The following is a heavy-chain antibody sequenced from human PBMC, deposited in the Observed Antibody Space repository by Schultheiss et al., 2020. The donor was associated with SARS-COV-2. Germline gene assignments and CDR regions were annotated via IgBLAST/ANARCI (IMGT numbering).Heavy chain of an antibody. CDR2: IKSKTDGGTT. Sequence: GGSLRLSCAASGFTFSNAWMNWVRQAPGKGLEWVGRIKSKTDGGTTDYAAPVKGRFTISRDDSKNTLYLQMNSLKTEDTAVYYCTTNSYYYGSGSYSGFDYWGQGTLVTVSS. CDR3: TTNSYYYGSGSYSGFDY. D-gene: IGHD3-10*01. CDR1: GFTFSNAW. V-gene: IGHV3-15*07. J-gene: IGHJ4*02.